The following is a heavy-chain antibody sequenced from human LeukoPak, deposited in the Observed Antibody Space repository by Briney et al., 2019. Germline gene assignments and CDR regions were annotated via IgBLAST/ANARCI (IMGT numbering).Heavy chain of an antibody. CDR1: GFPFTTYA. V-gene: IGHV3-30*04. Sequence: PGGSLRLSCVASGFPFTTYAIHWVRQAPGKGLEWVALISYDGSDKFYADSVKGRFTISRDNSKNTLYLQMNSLRADDTAVYYCVRGSVGPYYYYRDAWGKGTTVTVSS. D-gene: IGHD1-26*01. CDR3: VRGSVGPYYYYRDA. J-gene: IGHJ6*03. CDR2: ISYDGSDK.